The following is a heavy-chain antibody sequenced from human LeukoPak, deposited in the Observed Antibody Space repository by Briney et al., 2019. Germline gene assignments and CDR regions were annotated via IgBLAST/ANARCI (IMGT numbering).Heavy chain of an antibody. J-gene: IGHJ4*02. CDR2: ISGSGGNT. V-gene: IGHV3-23*01. CDR1: GFTFSSYA. CDR3: AKGSLGSWYFFDY. D-gene: IGHD6-13*01. Sequence: GGSLRVSCAASGFTFSSYAMSWVRQAPGKGPEWVSTISGSGGNTYYADSAKGRFTISRDNSKNTLWLQMNSLRAEDTALYYCAKGSLGSWYFFDYWGQGTLVTVSS.